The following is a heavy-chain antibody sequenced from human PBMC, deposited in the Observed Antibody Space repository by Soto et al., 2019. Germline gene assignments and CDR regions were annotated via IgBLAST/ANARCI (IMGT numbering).Heavy chain of an antibody. V-gene: IGHV1-8*01. J-gene: IGHJ4*02. CDR1: GYTFTSYD. CDR2: MNPNSGNT. D-gene: IGHD6-13*01. Sequence: ASVKVSCKASGYTFTSYDINWVRPATGQGLEWMGWMNPNSGNTGYAQKFQGRVTMTRNTSISTAYMELSSLRSEDTAVYYCARGISSSWYPYDYWGQGTLVTVFS. CDR3: ARGISSSWYPYDY.